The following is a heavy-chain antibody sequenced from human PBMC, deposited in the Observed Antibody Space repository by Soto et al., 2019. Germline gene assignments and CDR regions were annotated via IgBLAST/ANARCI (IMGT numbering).Heavy chain of an antibody. CDR2: ISGSGGST. J-gene: IGHJ3*02. D-gene: IGHD6-19*01. V-gene: IGHV3-23*01. CDR3: GKEGRIAVALNDAFDT. Sequence: EVQLLESGGGLVQPGGSLRLSCAASGFTFSSYAMSWVRQAPGKGLEWVSAISGSGGSTYYADSVKGRFTISRDNSKNTLYLQMNSLRAEATAVYYWGKEGRIAVALNDAFDTWGQRTMVTVSS. CDR1: GFTFSSYA.